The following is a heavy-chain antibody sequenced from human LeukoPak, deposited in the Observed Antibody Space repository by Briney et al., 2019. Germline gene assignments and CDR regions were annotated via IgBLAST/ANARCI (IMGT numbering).Heavy chain of an antibody. CDR1: GGSFSGYY. CDR3: ARAGVVAYQLYCCHIDV. Sequence: SETLSLTCAVSGGSFSGYYWSWVRQPPGKGLEWIGEINHSGSANYNPSLKCRVTISTDTSKNQFSLKLTSLPDADTAMYYCARAGVVAYQLYCCHIDVWGNGTTVTVSS. J-gene: IGHJ6*03. D-gene: IGHD3-3*01. CDR2: INHSGSA. V-gene: IGHV4-34*01.